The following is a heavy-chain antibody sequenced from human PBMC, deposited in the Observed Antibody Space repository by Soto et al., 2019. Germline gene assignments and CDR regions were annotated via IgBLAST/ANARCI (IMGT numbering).Heavy chain of an antibody. CDR2: ISAYNGNT. V-gene: IGHV1-18*01. D-gene: IGHD3-3*01. J-gene: IGHJ6*02. CDR1: GYTFTSYG. Sequence: ASVKVSCKASGYTFTSYGISWVRQAPGQGLEWMGWISAYNGNTNYAQKFQGRGTMTTDTSTSTAYIELRSLRPDDTAVYYCARGAWGRFLEWLLPQKSGYYYYGMYVWGQGTTVTVSS. CDR3: ARGAWGRFLEWLLPQKSGYYYYGMYV.